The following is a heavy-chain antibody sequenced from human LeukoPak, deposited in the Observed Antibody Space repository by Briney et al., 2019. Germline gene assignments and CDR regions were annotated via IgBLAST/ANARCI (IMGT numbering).Heavy chain of an antibody. V-gene: IGHV4-59*08. CDR3: ARGVRTTSYNWFDP. J-gene: IGHJ5*02. Sequence: SETLSLTCTVFGGSISSYYWSWIRQPPGKGLEWIGYIYYSGSTNYNPSLKSRVTISVDTSKNQFSLKLSSVTAADTAVYYCARGVRTTSYNWFDPWGQGTLVTVSS. CDR1: GGSISSYY. CDR2: IYYSGST. D-gene: IGHD4-11*01.